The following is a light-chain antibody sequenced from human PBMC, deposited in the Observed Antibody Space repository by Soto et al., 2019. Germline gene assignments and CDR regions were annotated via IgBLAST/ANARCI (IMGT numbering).Light chain of an antibody. CDR1: QGISTY. Sequence: DIHIAQFPSSLSAYVGARIPITFRASQGISTYLNWYHQKPGKAPKLLIYAASSLQSGVPSRFSGSGSETDFTLTISSLQPEDFATYSCQQSYSTTWTFGQGTKVDIK. V-gene: IGKV1-39*01. CDR3: QQSYSTTWT. CDR2: AAS. J-gene: IGKJ1*01.